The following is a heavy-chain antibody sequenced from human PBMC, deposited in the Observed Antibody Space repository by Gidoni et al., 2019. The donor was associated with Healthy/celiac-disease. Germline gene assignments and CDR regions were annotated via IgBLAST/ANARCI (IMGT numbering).Heavy chain of an antibody. CDR3: ASMTTVTTSYDSSGYPYYFDY. V-gene: IGHV1-69*01. Sequence: QVQLVQSGAEVKKPGSSVKVSCKASGGTFSSHAISWVRQAPGQGLEWMGGIIPIFGTANYAQKFQGRVTITADESTSTAYMELSSLRSEDTAVYYCASMTTVTTSYDSSGYPYYFDYWGQGTLVTVSS. CDR1: GGTFSSHA. D-gene: IGHD3-22*01. J-gene: IGHJ4*02. CDR2: IIPIFGTA.